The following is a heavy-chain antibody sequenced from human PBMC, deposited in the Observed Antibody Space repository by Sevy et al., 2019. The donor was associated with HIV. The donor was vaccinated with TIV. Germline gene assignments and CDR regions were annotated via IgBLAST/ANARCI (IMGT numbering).Heavy chain of an antibody. J-gene: IGHJ4*02. Sequence: GGFLRLSCVASGFNFNIYSMSWVRQAPGKGLEWVSTLSFGCGRINHADSVQGRFTMSGDDSKKTVYLEMNSLRAEDTAVYYCAREGCTRPHDHWGQGTLVTVSS. V-gene: IGHV3-23*01. D-gene: IGHD2-8*01. CDR2: LSFGCGRI. CDR1: GFNFNIYS. CDR3: AREGCTRPHDH.